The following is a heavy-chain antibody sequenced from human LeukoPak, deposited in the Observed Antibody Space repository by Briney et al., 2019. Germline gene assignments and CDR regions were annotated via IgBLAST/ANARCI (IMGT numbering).Heavy chain of an antibody. V-gene: IGHV4-34*01. J-gene: IGHJ5*02. CDR2: INHSGST. Sequence: SETLSLTCAVYGGAFSGYYWSWIRQPPGKGLEWIGEINHSGSTNYNPSLKSRVTISVDTSKNQFSLKLISLSAADTAVYYCARCHLYGGVSYWFDPWGQGTLVTVSS. D-gene: IGHD4-23*01. CDR1: GGAFSGYY. CDR3: ARCHLYGGVSYWFDP.